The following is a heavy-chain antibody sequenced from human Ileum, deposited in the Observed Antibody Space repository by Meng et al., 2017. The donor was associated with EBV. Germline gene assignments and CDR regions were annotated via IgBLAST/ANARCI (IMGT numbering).Heavy chain of an antibody. CDR2: INHSGRT. Sequence: QVPLQSWSAGVLKPSETLSLTCGVYGGSFSGYYWHWIRQPPGKGLEWIGEINHSGRTNYNPSLKSRVTISVDTSKNQFSLKLSSVTAADTAVYYCARGRGYGDYGSLYWGQGTLVTVSS. D-gene: IGHD4-17*01. CDR1: GGSFSGYY. J-gene: IGHJ4*02. CDR3: ARGRGYGDYGSLY. V-gene: IGHV4-34*01.